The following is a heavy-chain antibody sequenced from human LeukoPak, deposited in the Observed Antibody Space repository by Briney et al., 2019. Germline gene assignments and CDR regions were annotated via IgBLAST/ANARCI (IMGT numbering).Heavy chain of an antibody. V-gene: IGHV1-2*02. J-gene: IGHJ4*02. CDR3: ARDRSPAPGRSYGRGHFDF. CDR1: GYTFTGYY. Sequence: ASVKVSCKASGYTFTGYYMHWVRQAPGQGLEWMGWINPNSGGTNYAQKFQGRVTMTRDTSITTAYMELSRLRSDDTAVYYCARDRSPAPGRSYGRGHFDFWGQGTLVTVSS. D-gene: IGHD5-18*01. CDR2: INPNSGGT.